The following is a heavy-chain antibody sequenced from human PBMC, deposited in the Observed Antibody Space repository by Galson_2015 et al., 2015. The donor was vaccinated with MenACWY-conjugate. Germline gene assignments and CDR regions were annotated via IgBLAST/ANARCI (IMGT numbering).Heavy chain of an antibody. J-gene: IGHJ6*03. V-gene: IGHV3-48*03. D-gene: IGHD5-18*01. CDR3: ARVGTWILQYLYYMDV. CDR2: ISKSGSPI. CDR1: GFTFTGYE. Sequence: SLRLSCAASGFTFTGYEFNWVRQAPGKGLEWLSYISKSGSPIYYADSVKGRFTISRDNIKKSLFLEMNSLRAGDTGVYYCARVGTWILQYLYYMDVWGKGTTVTVSS.